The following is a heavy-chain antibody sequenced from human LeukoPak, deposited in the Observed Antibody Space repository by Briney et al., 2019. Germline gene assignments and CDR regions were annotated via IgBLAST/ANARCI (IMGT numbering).Heavy chain of an antibody. CDR2: IYHSGST. V-gene: IGHV4-38-2*01. Sequence: SETLSLTCAVSGYPISSGYYWGWIRQPPGKGLEWIGSIYHSGSTYYNPSLKSRVTISVDTSKNQFSLKLSSVTAADTAVYYCAGHGDRGVNYWGQGTLVTVSS. CDR3: AGHGDRGVNY. J-gene: IGHJ4*02. D-gene: IGHD3-10*01. CDR1: GYPISSGYY.